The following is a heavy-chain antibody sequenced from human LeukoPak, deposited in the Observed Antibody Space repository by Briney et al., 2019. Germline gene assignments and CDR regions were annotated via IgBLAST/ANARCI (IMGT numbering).Heavy chain of an antibody. CDR3: AREATANEYYFDY. D-gene: IGHD1-1*01. CDR1: GFTFSSYW. J-gene: IGHJ4*02. V-gene: IGHV3-7*01. Sequence: GGSLRLSCAASGFTFSSYWMSWVRQAPGKGLEWVAHINQDGSEIYYVDSVKGRFTISRDNAKNSLYLQMNSLRAEDTAVYYCAREATANEYYFDYWGQGTLVTVSS. CDR2: INQDGSEI.